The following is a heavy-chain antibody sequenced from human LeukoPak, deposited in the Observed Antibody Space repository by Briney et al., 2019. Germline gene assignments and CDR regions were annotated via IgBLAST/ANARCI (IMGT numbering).Heavy chain of an antibody. CDR1: GGSFSGYY. D-gene: IGHD6-13*01. CDR2: INHSGST. Sequence: PSETLSLTCAVYGGSFSGYYWSWIRQPPGKGLEWIGEINHSGSTNYNPSLKSRVTISVDTSKNQFSLKLSSVTAADTAVYYCARARPRYSSSWYGRGNWFDPWGQGTLVTVSS. V-gene: IGHV4-34*01. CDR3: ARARPRYSSSWYGRGNWFDP. J-gene: IGHJ5*02.